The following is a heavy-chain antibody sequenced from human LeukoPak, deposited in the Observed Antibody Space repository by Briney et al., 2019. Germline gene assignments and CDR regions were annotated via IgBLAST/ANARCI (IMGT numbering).Heavy chain of an antibody. D-gene: IGHD3-10*01. Sequence: SQTLSLTCTVSGGSISRDDSWTWVRQSPGKRLEWIGAMYHNGRTTYTLCLMSRVTISLDKSKNQFSLRLSSVTAADTAVYYCARAAGSGGPYRVYNWFDPWGQGALVTVSS. CDR1: GGSISRDDS. CDR2: MYHNGRT. V-gene: IGHV4-4*02. J-gene: IGHJ5*02. CDR3: ARAAGSGGPYRVYNWFDP.